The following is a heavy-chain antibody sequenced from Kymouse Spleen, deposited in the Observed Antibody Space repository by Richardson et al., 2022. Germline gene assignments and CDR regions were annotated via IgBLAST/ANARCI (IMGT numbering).Heavy chain of an antibody. V-gene: IGHV3-73*02. Sequence: EVQLVESGGGLVQPGGSLKLSCAASGFTFSGSAMHWVRQASGKGLEWVGRIRSKANSYATAYAASVKGRFTISRDDSKNTAYLQMNSLKTEDTAVYYCTLFLWFGELEGTTTTVWTSGAKGPRSPSPQ. J-gene: IGHJ6*02. CDR2: IRSKANSYAT. CDR1: GFTFSGSA. D-gene: IGHD3-10*01. CDR3: TLFLWFGELEGTTTTVWTS.